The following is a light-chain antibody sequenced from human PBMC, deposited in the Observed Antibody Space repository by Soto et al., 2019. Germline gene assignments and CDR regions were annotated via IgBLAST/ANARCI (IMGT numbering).Light chain of an antibody. J-gene: IGKJ2*01. Sequence: EIVLTQFPATLSLSPGERATLSCRAGQSVSSYLAWYQQKPGQAPRLLIYDASNRATGIPARFSGSGSGTDFTLTISSLEPEDFAVYYCQQRSNWPPYTFGQGTKLEIK. CDR1: QSVSSY. CDR2: DAS. CDR3: QQRSNWPPYT. V-gene: IGKV3-11*01.